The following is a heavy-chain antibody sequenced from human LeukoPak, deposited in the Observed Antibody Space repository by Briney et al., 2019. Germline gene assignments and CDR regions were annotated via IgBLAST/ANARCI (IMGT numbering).Heavy chain of an antibody. D-gene: IGHD3-10*01. CDR2: ISSSGSTI. Sequence: GGSLRLSCAASGLTFSDYYMSWIRQAPGKGLEWVSYISSSGSTIYYADSVKGRFTISRDNAKKSLYLQMNSLRAEDTAVYYCARPQPRGDYYGMDIWGQGTTVTVSS. CDR1: GLTFSDYY. J-gene: IGHJ6*02. CDR3: ARPQPRGDYYGMDI. V-gene: IGHV3-11*01.